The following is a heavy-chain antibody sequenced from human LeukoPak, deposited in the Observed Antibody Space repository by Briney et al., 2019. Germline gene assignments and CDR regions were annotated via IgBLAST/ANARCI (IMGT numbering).Heavy chain of an antibody. CDR3: AKDHQYSGSYSGGFDY. D-gene: IGHD1-26*01. CDR2: ISSSSSTI. J-gene: IGHJ4*02. V-gene: IGHV3-48*01. CDR1: GFTFSSYN. Sequence: GGSLRLSCAASGFTFSSYNMNWVRQAPGKGLEWVSYISSSSSTIYYADSVKGRFTISRDNAKNSLYLQMNSLRAEDTAVYYCAKDHQYSGSYSGGFDYWGQGTLVTVSS.